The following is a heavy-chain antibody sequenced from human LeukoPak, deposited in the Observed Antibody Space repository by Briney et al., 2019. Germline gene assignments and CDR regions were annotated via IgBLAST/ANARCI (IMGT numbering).Heavy chain of an antibody. Sequence: ASVKVSCKASGYTFTGYYIHWVRQAPGQGLEWMGCINPNSGGTNYAQKFQGRVTKTRDTSISTAYMELSRLRSDDTAVYYCASIAVVVPYWGQGTLVTVSS. CDR3: ASIAVVVPY. J-gene: IGHJ4*02. CDR1: GYTFTGYY. D-gene: IGHD2-2*01. V-gene: IGHV1-2*02. CDR2: INPNSGGT.